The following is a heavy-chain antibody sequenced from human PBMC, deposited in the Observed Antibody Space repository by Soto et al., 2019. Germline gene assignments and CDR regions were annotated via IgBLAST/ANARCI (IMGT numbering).Heavy chain of an antibody. CDR2: ISFDGTEQ. D-gene: IGHD2-21*02. J-gene: IGHJ4*02. V-gene: IGHV3-30*03. CDR3: TISLTYSFDY. CDR1: GFTFGDYG. Sequence: GGSLRLSCAASGFTFGDYGIHWVRQAPGKGLEWLALISFDGTEQHYADSVKGRFTISRDNSKDTLYLQMNSLRVDDTAVYYCTISLTYSFDYWGQGTLVTVSS.